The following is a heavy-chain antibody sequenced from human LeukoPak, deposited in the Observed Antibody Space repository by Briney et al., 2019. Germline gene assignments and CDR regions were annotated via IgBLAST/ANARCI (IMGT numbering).Heavy chain of an antibody. Sequence: SVKVSCKASGGTFSSYAISWVRQAPGQGLEWMGRIIPIFGTANYAQKLQGRVTITTDESTSTAYMELSSLRSEDTAVYYCASGPLYGGYDDWGQGTLVTVSS. CDR3: ASGPLYGGYDD. CDR1: GGTFSSYA. CDR2: IIPIFGTA. J-gene: IGHJ4*02. D-gene: IGHD5-12*01. V-gene: IGHV1-69*05.